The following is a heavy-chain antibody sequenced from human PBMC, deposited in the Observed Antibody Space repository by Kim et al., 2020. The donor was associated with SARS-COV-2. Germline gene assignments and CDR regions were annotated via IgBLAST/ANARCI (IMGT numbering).Heavy chain of an antibody. D-gene: IGHD4-17*01. CDR3: ARAPPDYGVGYYYYGMDV. V-gene: IGHV1-18*01. CDR1: GYTFTSYG. CDR2: ISAYNGNT. Sequence: ASVKVSCKASGYTFTSYGISWVRQAPGQGLEWMGWISAYNGNTNYAQKLQGRVTMTTDTSTSTAYMELRSLRSDDTAVYYCARAPPDYGVGYYYYGMDVWGQGTTVTVSS. J-gene: IGHJ6*02.